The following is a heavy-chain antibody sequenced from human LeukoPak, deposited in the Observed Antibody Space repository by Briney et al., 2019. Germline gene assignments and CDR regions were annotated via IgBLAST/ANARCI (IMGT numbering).Heavy chain of an antibody. V-gene: IGHV4-38-2*02. Sequence: SETLSLTCTVSGYSISSGYYWGWIRQPPGKGLEWIGSIYHSGSTYYNPSLKSRVTISVDTSKNQFSLKLSSVTAADTAVYYCAREYSSSWCESYYYYYMDVWGKGTTVTVSS. J-gene: IGHJ6*03. CDR3: AREYSSSWCESYYYYYMDV. CDR1: GYSISSGYY. D-gene: IGHD6-13*01. CDR2: IYHSGST.